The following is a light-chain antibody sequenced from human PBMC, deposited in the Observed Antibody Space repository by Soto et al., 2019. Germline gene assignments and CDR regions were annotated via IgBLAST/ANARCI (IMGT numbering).Light chain of an antibody. CDR1: QSVSSN. Sequence: EIVLTQSPATLSVSPGERATLSCRASQSVSSNLAWYQQKPGQAPRLLIYGASTRATGIPARFSGSGSGTEFTLTISSLHSEEFTVYYCQQYNNWPPWTFGQGTKVAIK. J-gene: IGKJ1*01. CDR2: GAS. CDR3: QQYNNWPPWT. V-gene: IGKV3-15*01.